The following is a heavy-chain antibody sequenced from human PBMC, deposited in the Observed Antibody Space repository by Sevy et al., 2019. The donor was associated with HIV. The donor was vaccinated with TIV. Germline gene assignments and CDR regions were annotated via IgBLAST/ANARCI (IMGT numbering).Heavy chain of an antibody. V-gene: IGHV3-23*01. D-gene: IGHD2-2*01. CDR3: AKGDTSTRYYYYGMDV. CDR2: ISGSGGTT. J-gene: IGHJ6*02. CDR1: EFTFSNFG. Sequence: GGSLRLSCAASEFTFSNFGMSWVRQAPGKGLEWVSTISGSGGTTYYADSVKGRFTISRDNSKKTLYLQMNSLRAEDTALYYCAKGDTSTRYYYYGMDVWGQGTAVTVSS.